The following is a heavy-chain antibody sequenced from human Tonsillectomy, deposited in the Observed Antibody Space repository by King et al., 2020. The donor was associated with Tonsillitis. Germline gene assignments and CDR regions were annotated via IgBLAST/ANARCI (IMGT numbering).Heavy chain of an antibody. CDR1: GGTFKSYT. Sequence: QLVQSGAEVKKPGSSVNVSCKTSGGTFKSYTINWVRQAPGQGLEWVGGITPIFGPAKYAPKFQARVPLTADESTSTAYLELSSLTSEDTAVYYCARKRSGYDLGYYYYYMDVWGTGTTVTVSS. V-gene: IGHV1-69*01. D-gene: IGHD3-3*01. J-gene: IGHJ6*03. CDR2: ITPIFGPA. CDR3: ARKRSGYDLGYYYYYMDV.